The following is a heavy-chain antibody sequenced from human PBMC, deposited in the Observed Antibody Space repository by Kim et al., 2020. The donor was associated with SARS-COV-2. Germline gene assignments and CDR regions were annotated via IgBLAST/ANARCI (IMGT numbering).Heavy chain of an antibody. CDR3: ARLSPLIVLPRFDY. Sequence: SETLSLTCTVSDGSISGYYWSWIRQPPGKGLEWIGYVFYSGVTTYNPSLSSRVTVSVDTSKNQFSLKLTSMTAADTAMYFCARLSPLIVLPRFDYWGPGTLVTVSS. V-gene: IGHV4-59*03. CDR2: VFYSGVT. CDR1: DGSISGYY. J-gene: IGHJ4*02. D-gene: IGHD3-16*02.